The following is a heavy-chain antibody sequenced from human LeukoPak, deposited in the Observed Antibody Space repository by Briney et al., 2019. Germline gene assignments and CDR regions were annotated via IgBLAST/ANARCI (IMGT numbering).Heavy chain of an antibody. D-gene: IGHD5-24*01. J-gene: IGHJ6*03. CDR2: IWHGGSNK. V-gene: IGHV3-33*06. Sequence: GGSLRLSCVSSGFTFSNYGMHWVRQAPGKGLEWVALIWHGGSNKYYADSVRGRVTISRDNSKNTLYLQMNSLTAEDTAVYFCAKDGDAYIEYYYYYMDVWGKGTTVTVSS. CDR3: AKDGDAYIEYYYYYMDV. CDR1: GFTFSNYG.